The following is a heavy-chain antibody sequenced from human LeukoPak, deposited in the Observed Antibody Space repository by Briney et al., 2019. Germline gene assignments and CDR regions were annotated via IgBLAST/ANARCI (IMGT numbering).Heavy chain of an antibody. J-gene: IGHJ4*02. Sequence: PGGSLRLSCAASGFTFSSYSMNWVRQAPGKGLEWVSAISGSGGSTYYADSVKGRFTISRDNSKNTLYLQMNSLRAEDTAVYYCAKRSGWLQFRTFDYWGQGTLVTVSS. D-gene: IGHD5-24*01. CDR2: ISGSGGST. CDR1: GFTFSSYS. V-gene: IGHV3-23*01. CDR3: AKRSGWLQFRTFDY.